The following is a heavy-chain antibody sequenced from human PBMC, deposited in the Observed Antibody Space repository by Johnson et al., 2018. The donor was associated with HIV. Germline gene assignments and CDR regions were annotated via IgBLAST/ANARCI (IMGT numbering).Heavy chain of an antibody. D-gene: IGHD3-16*01. J-gene: IGHJ3*02. Sequence: LVESGGGLVQPGGSLRLSCAASGFTFSSYGMHWVRQAPGKGLEWVAVISYDGSNKYYADSVKGRFTISRDNSKNTLYLQMNSLRAEDTAVYYCAKGRLGVAFDIWGQGTMVTVSS. CDR3: AKGRLGVAFDI. CDR2: ISYDGSNK. CDR1: GFTFSSYG. V-gene: IGHV3-30*18.